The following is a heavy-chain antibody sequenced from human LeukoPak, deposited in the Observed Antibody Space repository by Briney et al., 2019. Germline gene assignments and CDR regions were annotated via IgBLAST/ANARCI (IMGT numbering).Heavy chain of an antibody. J-gene: IGHJ4*02. V-gene: IGHV3-43*02. CDR3: AKESGKFDY. CDR1: GLPISDFA. Sequence: GGSLRLSCVASGLPISDFAMHWVRQAPGKGLKWVSLISGDGVSTFYADSVKGRFSISRDNSKNSLYLEMNSLRTEDAAMYYCAKESGKFDYWGQGTLVAVSS. CDR2: ISGDGVST.